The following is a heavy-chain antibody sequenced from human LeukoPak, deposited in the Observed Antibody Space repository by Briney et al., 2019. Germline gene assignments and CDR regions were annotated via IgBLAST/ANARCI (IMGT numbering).Heavy chain of an antibody. Sequence: GGSLRLSCAASGFTFSSYWMSRVRQAPGKGLEWVANIKQDGSEKYYVDSVKGRFTISRDNAKNSLYLQMNSLRAEDTAVYYCARSPSDFWSGYYGYFDYWGQGTLVTVSS. CDR3: ARSPSDFWSGYYGYFDY. D-gene: IGHD3-3*01. CDR2: IKQDGSEK. CDR1: GFTFSSYW. J-gene: IGHJ4*02. V-gene: IGHV3-7*01.